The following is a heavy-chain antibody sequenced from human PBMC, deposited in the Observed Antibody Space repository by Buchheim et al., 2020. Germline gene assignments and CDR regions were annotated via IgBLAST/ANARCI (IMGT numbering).Heavy chain of an antibody. CDR1: SGSISSSDYY. D-gene: IGHD5-12*01. V-gene: IGHV4-30-4*01. Sequence: QVQLQESGPGLVKPSQTLSLTCNVTSGSISSSDYYWSWIRQPPGKALEYIGNIHYTESAYYNPSLKSRVTISKGTSRNQFSLNLNSVTAADTAVYYCVREGRGYSGYDYDYWGPGIL. CDR3: VREGRGYSGYDYDY. CDR2: IHYTESA. J-gene: IGHJ4*02.